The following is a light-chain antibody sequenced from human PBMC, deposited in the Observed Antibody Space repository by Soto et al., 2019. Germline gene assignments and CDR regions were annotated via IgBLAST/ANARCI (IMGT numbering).Light chain of an antibody. CDR2: VAS. CDR1: QSVATD. J-gene: IGKJ5*01. CDR3: QQYNKSPQT. Sequence: DIVMTQSPAPLSVSPGERATLSCRASQSVATDLAWYQHKPGQAPRLLTHVASTRATGIPARFSGVGSGTEFTLTISSLQSEDFAVSYCQQYNKSPQTFGQGTRLEI. V-gene: IGKV3-15*01.